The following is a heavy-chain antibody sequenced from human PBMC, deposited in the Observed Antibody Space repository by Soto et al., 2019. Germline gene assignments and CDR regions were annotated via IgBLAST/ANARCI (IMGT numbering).Heavy chain of an antibody. J-gene: IGHJ4*02. D-gene: IGHD1-26*01. CDR3: GRGRSGQIVVFY. V-gene: IGHV1-2*02. CDR2: IGPESGAT. CDR1: GYTFTGHY. Sequence: ASLKGSCKASGYTFTGHYIHWVRQAPEQGPEWMGEIGPESGATRYAQRFQGRVTMTRDMSITTVYMGLNNLSPDDTAVYYCGRGRSGQIVVFYWGQGTPVTVSS.